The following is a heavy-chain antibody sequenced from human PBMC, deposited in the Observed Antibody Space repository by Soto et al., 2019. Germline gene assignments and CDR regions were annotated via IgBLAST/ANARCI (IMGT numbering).Heavy chain of an antibody. CDR1: GYTFTSYD. Sequence: ASVKVSCKASGYTFTSYDINWVRQATGQGLEWMRWMNPNSGNTGYAQKFQGRVTMTRNTSISTAYMELSSLRSEDTAVYYCARGLTYYDFWSGTNYYMDVWGKGTTVTVSS. V-gene: IGHV1-8*01. CDR2: MNPNSGNT. D-gene: IGHD3-3*01. CDR3: ARGLTYYDFWSGTNYYMDV. J-gene: IGHJ6*03.